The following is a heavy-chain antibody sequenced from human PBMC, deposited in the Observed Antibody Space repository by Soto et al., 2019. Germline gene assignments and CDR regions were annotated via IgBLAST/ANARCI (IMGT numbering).Heavy chain of an antibody. J-gene: IGHJ4*02. V-gene: IGHV3-30*18. CDR3: AKDHSGSYPDY. D-gene: IGHD1-26*01. CDR2: ISYDGSNK. Sequence: LSLTCVASGFIFDTYGMHWVRQAPGKGLEWVAVISYDGSNKYYADSVKGRFTISRDNSKNTLFLQMNSLGAEDTAVYYCAKDHSGSYPDYWGQGTLVTVSS. CDR1: GFIFDTYG.